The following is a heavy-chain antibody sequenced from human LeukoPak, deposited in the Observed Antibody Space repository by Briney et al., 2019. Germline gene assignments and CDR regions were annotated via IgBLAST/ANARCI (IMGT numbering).Heavy chain of an antibody. CDR1: GFTFSSYA. CDR3: ARTLSGSYRDY. D-gene: IGHD1-26*01. CDR2: ISGSGGST. Sequence: GGSLRLSCAASGFTFSSYAMSWVRQAPGKGLEWVSAISGSGGSTYYADSVKGRFTISRNNSKNTLYLQMNSLRAEDTAVYYCARTLSGSYRDYWGQGTLVTVSS. V-gene: IGHV3-23*01. J-gene: IGHJ4*02.